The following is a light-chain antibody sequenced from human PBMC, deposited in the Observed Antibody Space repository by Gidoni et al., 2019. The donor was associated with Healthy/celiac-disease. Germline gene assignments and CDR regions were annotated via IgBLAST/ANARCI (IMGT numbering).Light chain of an antibody. CDR2: DAS. CDR1: QSVSSY. CDR3: QQRSNWPRSFT. V-gene: IGKV3-11*01. J-gene: IGKJ3*01. Sequence: EIVLTQSPATLSLSPGERATLSCRASQSVSSYLAWYQQKPGQAPRLLIYDASNRATGIPARFSGSGSGTDFTLTISSLEPEDFAVYYCQQRSNWPRSFTFXPXTKVDIK.